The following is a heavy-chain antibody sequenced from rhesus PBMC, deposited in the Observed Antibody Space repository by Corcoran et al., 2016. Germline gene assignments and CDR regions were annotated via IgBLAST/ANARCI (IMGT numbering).Heavy chain of an antibody. CDR2: IYGSGKST. V-gene: IGHV4-169*02. CDR3: ARDTRSYGDGSLDV. Sequence: QLQLQESGPGLVKPSETLSLTCAVSGVSISSSYWSWIRQAPGKGLGWIGYIYGSGKSTKYNPSLKSRVTLSVDTSKNKLSRKLRSVTAADTAVYYCARDTRSYGDGSLDVWGRGVLVTVSS. CDR1: GVSISSSY. J-gene: IGHJ5-2*02. D-gene: IGHD3-9*01.